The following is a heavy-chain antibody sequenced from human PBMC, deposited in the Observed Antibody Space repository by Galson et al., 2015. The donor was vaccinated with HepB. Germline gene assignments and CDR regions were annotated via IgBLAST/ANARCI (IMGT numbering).Heavy chain of an antibody. CDR1: GYTFTSYA. Sequence: SVKVSCKASGYTFTSYAMNWVRQAPGQGLEWMGWINTNTGNPTYAQGFTGRFVFSLDTSVSTAYLQISSLKAEDTAVYYCARGMYSSGWEPFDYWGQGTLVTVSS. CDR2: INTNTGNP. V-gene: IGHV7-4-1*02. CDR3: ARGMYSSGWEPFDY. D-gene: IGHD6-19*01. J-gene: IGHJ4*02.